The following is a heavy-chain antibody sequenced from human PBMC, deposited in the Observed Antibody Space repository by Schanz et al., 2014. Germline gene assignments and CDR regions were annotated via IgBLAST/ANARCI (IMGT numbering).Heavy chain of an antibody. CDR2: ISYDGRNK. J-gene: IGHJ4*02. D-gene: IGHD3-22*01. Sequence: MQVVESGGGSVQPGGSLRVSCAASGFTFSNYWMSWVRQAPGKGLEWVAVISYDGRNKYFADSVKGRFTISRDNSKNTLYLQMNSLRTEDTAVYFCAKSYDTSGYSGFDYWGQGKLGT. CDR1: GFTFSNYW. V-gene: IGHV3-30*18. CDR3: AKSYDTSGYSGFDY.